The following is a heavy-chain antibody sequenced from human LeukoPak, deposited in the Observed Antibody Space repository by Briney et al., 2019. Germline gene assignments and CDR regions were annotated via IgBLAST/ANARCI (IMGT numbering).Heavy chain of an antibody. CDR3: AREQRYDYVWGSYRSSYYFDY. Sequence: MTSQTLSLTCTVSGGSISSGSYYWSWIRQPAGKGLEWIGRIYTSGSTNYNPSLKSRVTISVDTSKNQFSLKLSSVTAADTAVYYCAREQRYDYVWGSYRSSYYFDYWGQGTLVTVSS. CDR2: IYTSGST. CDR1: GGSISSGSYY. D-gene: IGHD3-16*02. V-gene: IGHV4-61*02. J-gene: IGHJ4*02.